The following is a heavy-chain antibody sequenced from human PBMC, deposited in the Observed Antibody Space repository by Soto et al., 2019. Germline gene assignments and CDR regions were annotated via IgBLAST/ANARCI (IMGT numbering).Heavy chain of an antibody. J-gene: IGHJ3*01. CDR2: TSYIGST. CDR1: GGSVSSGDYY. Sequence: QVQLQESGPGLVKPSQTLSLTCTVSGGSVSSGDYYWSWIRQPSGKGLEWIGYTSYIGSTYYHTSRKSRVTISVDTAKNHFSLKLSSFTAADTAVYSCARWEIRKRNALALWGQGTMVTVSS. D-gene: IGHD1-26*01. V-gene: IGHV4-31*03. CDR3: ARWEIRKRNALAL.